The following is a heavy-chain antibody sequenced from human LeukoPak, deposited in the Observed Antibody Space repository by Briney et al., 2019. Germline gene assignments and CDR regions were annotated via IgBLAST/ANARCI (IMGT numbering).Heavy chain of an antibody. Sequence: GGSLRLSCAASGFTFSSYAMHWVRQAPGKGLEGVAVISYDGSNKYYADSVKGRFTISRDNSKNTLYLQMNSLRAEDTAVYYCARTFYSRGTGVPIYYWGQGTLVTVSS. CDR3: ARTFYSRGTGVPIYY. V-gene: IGHV3-30-3*01. CDR1: GFTFSSYA. J-gene: IGHJ4*02. CDR2: ISYDGSNK. D-gene: IGHD6-19*01.